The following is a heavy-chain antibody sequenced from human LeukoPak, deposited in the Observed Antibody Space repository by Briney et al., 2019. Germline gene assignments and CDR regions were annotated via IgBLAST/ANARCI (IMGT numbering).Heavy chain of an antibody. CDR2: ITPIFGTA. CDR1: GGTFSSYA. D-gene: IGHD3-9*01. J-gene: IGHJ4*02. V-gene: IGHV1-69*13. Sequence: ASVKVSCKASGGTFSSYAISWVRQAPGQGLEWMGGITPIFGTANYAQKFQGRVTITADESTSTAYMELSSLRSEDTAVYYCARDPGQTGYNDYWGQGTLVTVSS. CDR3: ARDPGQTGYNDY.